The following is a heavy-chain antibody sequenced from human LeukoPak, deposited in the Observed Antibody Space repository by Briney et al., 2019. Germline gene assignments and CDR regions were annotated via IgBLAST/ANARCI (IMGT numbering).Heavy chain of an antibody. Sequence: ASVKVSCKASGYTFTSYDINWVRQATGQGLEWMGWMNPNSGNIGYAQKFQGRVTLTRNTSISTAYMELSSLRSEDTAVYYCARGGLSGYDNDYCYGMDVWGQGTTVTVSS. D-gene: IGHD5-12*01. J-gene: IGHJ6*02. V-gene: IGHV1-8*01. CDR2: MNPNSGNI. CDR3: ARGGLSGYDNDYCYGMDV. CDR1: GYTFTSYD.